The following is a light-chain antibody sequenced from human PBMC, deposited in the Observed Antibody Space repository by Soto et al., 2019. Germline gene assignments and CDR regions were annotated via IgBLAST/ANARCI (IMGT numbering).Light chain of an antibody. CDR1: SSDVGGYNY. Sequence: QSALTQPASVSGSPGQSITISCNGTSSDVGGYNYVSWYQQHPGKAPKLMIYDVNTRPSGVSNRFSGSKSGNTASLTISGVQAEDESDYYSSSYTSSISFGGGTQLTVL. J-gene: IGLJ7*01. CDR2: DVN. CDR3: SSYTSSIS. V-gene: IGLV2-14*01.